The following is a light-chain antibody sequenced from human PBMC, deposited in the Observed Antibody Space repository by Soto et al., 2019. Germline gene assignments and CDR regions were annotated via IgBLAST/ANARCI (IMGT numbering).Light chain of an antibody. CDR1: QSVSSN. J-gene: IGKJ1*01. CDR2: GAS. V-gene: IGKV3-15*01. CDR3: QQYNNWPPWT. Sequence: EIVMTQSPATLSVSPGERATLSCRASQSVSSNLARYQQKPGQAPRLLIYGASTRATGIPARFSGSGSGTEFTLTISSLQSEDFAVYYCQQYNNWPPWTFGHGTKVEIK.